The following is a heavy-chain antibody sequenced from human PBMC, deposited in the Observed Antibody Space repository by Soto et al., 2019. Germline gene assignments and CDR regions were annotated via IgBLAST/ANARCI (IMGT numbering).Heavy chain of an antibody. CDR3: ARHLLLYYYDSSGYYLRDAFDI. V-gene: IGHV4-59*08. CDR1: GGSITSYY. CDR2: IYYSGST. D-gene: IGHD3-22*01. J-gene: IGHJ3*02. Sequence: SETLSLTCSVSGGSITSYYWSWIRQPPGKGLEWIAYIYYSGSTSYNPSLKSRVSISLDTSKNQFSLKLSSVTAADTAVYYCARHLLLYYYDSSGYYLRDAFDIWGQGTTVTVSS.